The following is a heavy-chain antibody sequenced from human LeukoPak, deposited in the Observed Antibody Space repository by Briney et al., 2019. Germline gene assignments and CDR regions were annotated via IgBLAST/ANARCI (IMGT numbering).Heavy chain of an antibody. V-gene: IGHV3-23*01. J-gene: IGHJ4*02. CDR1: GFNFGSYV. D-gene: IGHD3-22*01. CDR2: ISGSGHST. Sequence: GGSLRLSCVGTGFNFGSYVMSWVRQAPGKGLEWVSVISGSGHSTYYADSVKGRFTISRDSAKDSLFLQMNSLRAEDTAVYYCARALHDSSGYYFDYWGQGTLVTVSS. CDR3: ARALHDSSGYYFDY.